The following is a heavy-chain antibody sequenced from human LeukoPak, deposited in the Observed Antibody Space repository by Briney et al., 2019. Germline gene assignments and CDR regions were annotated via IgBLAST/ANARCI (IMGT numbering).Heavy chain of an antibody. CDR3: ARVDYSYYMDV. J-gene: IGHJ6*03. CDR2: INPNSGGT. Sequence: ASVKVSCKAPGYTFTGYYMHWVRQAPGQGLEWMGWINPNSGGTNYAQKVQGRVTMTTDTSTSTAYMELRSLTSDDTAVYYCARVDYSYYMDVWGKGTTVTVSS. CDR1: GYTFTGYY. V-gene: IGHV1-2*02.